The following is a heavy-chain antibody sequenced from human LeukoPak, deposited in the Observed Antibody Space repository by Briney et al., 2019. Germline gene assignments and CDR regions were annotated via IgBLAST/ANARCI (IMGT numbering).Heavy chain of an antibody. CDR2: IYYSGST. CDR3: ARRRRWEWLHAFDI. V-gene: IGHV4-31*03. J-gene: IGHJ3*02. CDR1: GGSISSGGYY. Sequence: SQTLSLTCTVSGGSISSGGYYWSWIRQHPGKGLEWIGYIYYSGSTYYNPSLKSRVTISVDTSKNQFSLKLSSVTAADTAVYYCARRRRWEWLHAFDIWGQGTMVTVSS. D-gene: IGHD3-3*01.